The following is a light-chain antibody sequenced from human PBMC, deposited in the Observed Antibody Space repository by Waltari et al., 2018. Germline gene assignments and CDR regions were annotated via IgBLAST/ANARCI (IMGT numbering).Light chain of an antibody. V-gene: IGLV1-47*01. J-gene: IGLJ3*02. CDR2: RNT. Sequence: QSVLTQPPSASGTPGQRVTISCSGSSSNIGSNYVYWYQQLPGTAPELLIYRNTQRRSWCLDGFSASKSATSASLAISELRSEDEADYYCAAWDDSLSGPCVFGGGTKLTVL. CDR3: AAWDDSLSGPCV. CDR1: SSNIGSNY.